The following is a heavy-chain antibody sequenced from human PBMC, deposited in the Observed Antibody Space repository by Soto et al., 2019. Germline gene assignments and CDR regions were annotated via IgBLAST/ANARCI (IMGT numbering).Heavy chain of an antibody. V-gene: IGHV3-23*01. Sequence: RRLSCAASGFTFSSSAMGWVRQAPGKGLEWVSGISGSGGSTYYADSVKGRFTISRDNSKNTLYLQMNSLRAEDTAAYYCAKHTSARIFDCWGQGTLVTVSS. CDR2: ISGSGGST. CDR3: AKHTSARIFDC. CDR1: GFTFSSSA. J-gene: IGHJ4*02. D-gene: IGHD2-2*01.